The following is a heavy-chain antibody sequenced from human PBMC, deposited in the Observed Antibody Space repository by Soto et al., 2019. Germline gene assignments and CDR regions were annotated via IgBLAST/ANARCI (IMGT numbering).Heavy chain of an antibody. CDR2: IYWDDDK. CDR1: GFSLTTSGVG. CDR3: ARDSNDWYGLDH. Sequence: QITLKESGPTLVKPTQTLTLTCTFSGFSLTTSGVGVGWIRQPPGKALEWLALIYWDDDKRYTPSLKSRLTITKDTSKNQVVLTMTNMDPVDTGTYYCARDSNDWYGLDHWGQGTLVTVSS. J-gene: IGHJ4*02. V-gene: IGHV2-5*02. D-gene: IGHD6-19*01.